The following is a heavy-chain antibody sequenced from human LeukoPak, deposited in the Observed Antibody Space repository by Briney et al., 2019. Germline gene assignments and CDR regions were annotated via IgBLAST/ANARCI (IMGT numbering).Heavy chain of an antibody. J-gene: IGHJ4*02. CDR1: GFTFSSYA. V-gene: IGHV3-30-3*01. CDR2: ISYDGNNK. Sequence: GGSLRLSCAASGFTFSSYAMHWVRQSPGKGLEWVAVISYDGNNKYYADSVKGRFTISRDNSTNTLYLQMNSLRAEDTAVYYCARDSGMVRAVIGDYWGQGTLVTVSS. CDR3: ARDSGMVRAVIGDY. D-gene: IGHD3-10*01.